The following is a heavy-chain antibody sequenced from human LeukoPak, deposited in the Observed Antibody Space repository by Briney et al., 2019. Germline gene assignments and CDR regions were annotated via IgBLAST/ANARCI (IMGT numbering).Heavy chain of an antibody. CDR1: GFTFRNYW. J-gene: IGHJ3*02. D-gene: IGHD3-9*01. V-gene: IGHV3-7*01. CDR2: IKQDGSEN. CDR3: ARRRYGEAFDI. Sequence: RGSLRLSCAASGFTFRNYWMSWVRQAPGKGLEWVANIKQDGSENYFVDAVKGRFTISRDNGRNSLYLQLNSLGVEDTAVYYCARRRYGEAFDIWGQGTMVTVSS.